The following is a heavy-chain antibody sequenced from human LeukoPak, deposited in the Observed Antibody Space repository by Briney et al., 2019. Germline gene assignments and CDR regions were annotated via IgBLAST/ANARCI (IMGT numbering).Heavy chain of an antibody. J-gene: IGHJ4*02. CDR2: INQDGSTK. Sequence: PGGSLRLSCAASGFTVSNKYMIWVRQAPGKGLEWVANINQDGSTKHYVDSVKGRFTISRDNAWNSVYLQMNSLRAEDTAVYYCARDQTGSLDYWGQGILVSVSS. D-gene: IGHD1-26*01. V-gene: IGHV3-7*01. CDR1: GFTVSNKY. CDR3: ARDQTGSLDY.